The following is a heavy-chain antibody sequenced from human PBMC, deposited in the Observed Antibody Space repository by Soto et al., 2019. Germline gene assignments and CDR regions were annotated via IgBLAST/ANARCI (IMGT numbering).Heavy chain of an antibody. CDR3: AREALGYSYGSFDY. J-gene: IGHJ4*02. CDR1: GYTFTNYV. D-gene: IGHD5-18*01. Sequence: ASVKVSCKASGYTFTNYVISWVRQAPGQGLEWMGWISASNGNTNYAQRLQGRVTMTTDTSTDTAYMELRSLRSDDTAVYHCAREALGYSYGSFDYWGQGTLVTVSS. V-gene: IGHV1-18*04. CDR2: ISASNGNT.